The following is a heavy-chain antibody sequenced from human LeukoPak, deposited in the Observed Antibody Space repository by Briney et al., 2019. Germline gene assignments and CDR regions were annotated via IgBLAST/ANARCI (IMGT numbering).Heavy chain of an antibody. Sequence: GASVKVSCKASGYTFTGYYMHWVRQAPGQGLEWMGWINPNSGGTNYAQKFQGWVTMTRDTSISTAYMELSRLRSDDTAAYYCARARYCSGGSCATFDYWGQGTLVTVSS. V-gene: IGHV1-2*04. J-gene: IGHJ4*02. D-gene: IGHD2-15*01. CDR3: ARARYCSGGSCATFDY. CDR1: GYTFTGYY. CDR2: INPNSGGT.